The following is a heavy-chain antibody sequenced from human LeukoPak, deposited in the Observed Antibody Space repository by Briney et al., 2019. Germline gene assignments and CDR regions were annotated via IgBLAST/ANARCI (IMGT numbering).Heavy chain of an antibody. CDR3: ARERTTETTCGYFDY. J-gene: IGHJ4*02. CDR2: IIPLFGTP. D-gene: IGHD4-17*01. V-gene: IGHV1-69*05. CDR1: GGSFNDYA. Sequence: GASVKVSCRASGGSFNDYAFSWVRQAPGQGLEWMEGIIPLFGTPIYAQLFQGRFTITTDESTSTAYMELSSLTSEDTAVYYCARERTTETTCGYFDYWGQGTLVTASS.